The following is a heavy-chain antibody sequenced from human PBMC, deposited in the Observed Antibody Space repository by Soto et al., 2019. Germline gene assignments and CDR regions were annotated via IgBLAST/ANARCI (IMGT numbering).Heavy chain of an antibody. Sequence: GESLKISCNGSGYSFTSYWISWVRQMPGKGLEWMGRIDPSDSYTNYSPSFQGHVTISADKSISTAYLQWSSLKASDTAMYYCARDLIPGYSYGFDYFQHWGQGTLVTVSS. J-gene: IGHJ1*01. CDR2: IDPSDSYT. CDR3: ARDLIPGYSYGFDYFQH. V-gene: IGHV5-10-1*01. D-gene: IGHD5-18*01. CDR1: GYSFTSYW.